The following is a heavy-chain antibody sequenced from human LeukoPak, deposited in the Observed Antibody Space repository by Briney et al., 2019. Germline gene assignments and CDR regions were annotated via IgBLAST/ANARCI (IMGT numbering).Heavy chain of an antibody. D-gene: IGHD3-10*01. CDR3: ARVTYGSGTYGAFDY. Sequence: AGGSPRLSCTVSGLTVSSNSMSWVRQAPGKGLEWVSTISGSGDNTYYADSVKGRFTISRDNSKNTLYLQMNSLRAEDTAVYYCARVTYGSGTYGAFDYWGQGTLVTVSS. CDR1: GLTVSSNS. CDR2: ISGSGDNT. V-gene: IGHV3-23*01. J-gene: IGHJ4*02.